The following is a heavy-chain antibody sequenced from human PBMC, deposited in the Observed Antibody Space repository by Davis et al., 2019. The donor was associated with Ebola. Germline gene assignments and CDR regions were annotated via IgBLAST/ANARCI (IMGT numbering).Heavy chain of an antibody. J-gene: IGHJ4*02. Sequence: SETLSLTCAVYGASFSAYYWSWIRQPPGKGLEWIGEINHSGSTNYNPSLKSRLTISVDTSKNQFSLKLSSVTAADTAVYYCARGRGSGSYFRFDYWGQGTLVTVSS. CDR2: INHSGST. D-gene: IGHD1-26*01. V-gene: IGHV4-34*01. CDR3: ARGRGSGSYFRFDY. CDR1: GASFSAYY.